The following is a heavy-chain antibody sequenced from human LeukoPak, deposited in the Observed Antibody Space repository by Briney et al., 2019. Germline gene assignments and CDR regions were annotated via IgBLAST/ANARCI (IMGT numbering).Heavy chain of an antibody. V-gene: IGHV3-48*03. CDR2: ISIGGNTI. D-gene: IGHD5-18*01. J-gene: IGHJ4*02. CDR3: AREGTAMVSFDY. Sequence: GGSLRLSCAASGFTFSSYEMNWVRPAPGKGLEWVSYISIGGNTIYYADSVKGRFTISRDNAKNSLYLQMNSLRAEDTAVYYCAREGTAMVSFDYWGQGTLVTVSS. CDR1: GFTFSSYE.